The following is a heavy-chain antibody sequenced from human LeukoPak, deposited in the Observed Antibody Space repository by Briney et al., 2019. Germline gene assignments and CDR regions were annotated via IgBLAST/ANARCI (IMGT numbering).Heavy chain of an antibody. CDR2: ISSSSSYI. CDR1: GFTFSSYS. CDR3: ATTTVTKGRWDYMDV. Sequence: GGSLRLSCAASGFTFSSYSMNWVRQAPGKGLEWVSSISSSSSYIYYADSVKGRFTISRDNAKNSLYLQMNSLRAEDTAVYYSATTTVTKGRWDYMDVWGKGTTVTVSS. D-gene: IGHD4-17*01. J-gene: IGHJ6*03. V-gene: IGHV3-21*01.